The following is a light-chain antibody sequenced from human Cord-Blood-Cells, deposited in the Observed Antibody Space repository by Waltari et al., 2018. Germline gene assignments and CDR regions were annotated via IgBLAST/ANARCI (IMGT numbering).Light chain of an antibody. Sequence: IQMTQSPSSLSASVGDTVTITCRASQSISSYLNWYQQKPGKAPKFLLYAATSLQSGVPSRFSGSGSGTDFTLTISSLQPEDFATYYCQQSYSTPIAFGQGTRLEIK. J-gene: IGKJ5*01. V-gene: IGKV1-39*01. CDR3: QQSYSTPIA. CDR1: QSISSY. CDR2: AAT.